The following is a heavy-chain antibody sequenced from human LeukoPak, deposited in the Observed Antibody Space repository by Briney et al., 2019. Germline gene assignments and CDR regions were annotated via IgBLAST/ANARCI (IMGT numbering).Heavy chain of an antibody. CDR1: GYTFSNYG. D-gene: IGHD5-12*01. CDR3: ARAWLRRKYYYYMDV. Sequence: RASVKVSCKASGYTFSNYGMRWVRQAPGHGLEWIGWISGFNGHTKYSQQSQGRVTMTTDTSTSTAYMQVSSLRSDDTAVYYCARAWLRRKYYYYMDVWGKGTTVTVSS. J-gene: IGHJ6*03. CDR2: ISGFNGHT. V-gene: IGHV1-18*04.